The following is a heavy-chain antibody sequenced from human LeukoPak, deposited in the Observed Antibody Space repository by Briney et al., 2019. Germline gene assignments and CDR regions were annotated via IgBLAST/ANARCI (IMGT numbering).Heavy chain of an antibody. CDR1: GYTFTGYY. Sequence: ASVKVSCKASGYTFTGYYMHWVRQAPGQGLECMGWINPNSGGTNYAQKFQGRVTMTRDTSISTAYMELSRLRSDDTAVYYCARGFPALICGGDCSNDAFDIWGQGTMVTVSS. CDR2: INPNSGGT. D-gene: IGHD2-21*02. J-gene: IGHJ3*02. V-gene: IGHV1-2*02. CDR3: ARGFPALICGGDCSNDAFDI.